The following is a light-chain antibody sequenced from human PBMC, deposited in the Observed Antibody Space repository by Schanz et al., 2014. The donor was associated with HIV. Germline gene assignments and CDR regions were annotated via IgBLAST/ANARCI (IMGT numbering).Light chain of an antibody. CDR1: QSVSSY. CDR3: QQRSNWPPLT. Sequence: EIVLTQSPATLSLSPGERATLSCRASQSVSSYLAWYQQKPGQAPRLLIYGATNRATGIPDRFSGSGSGTDFTLTISRLEPEDFAVYYCQQRSNWPPLTFGGGTKVEIK. CDR2: GAT. V-gene: IGKV3-11*01. J-gene: IGKJ4*01.